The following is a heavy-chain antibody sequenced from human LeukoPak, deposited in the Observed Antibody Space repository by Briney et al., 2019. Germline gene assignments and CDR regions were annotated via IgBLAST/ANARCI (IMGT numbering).Heavy chain of an antibody. V-gene: IGHV1-2*02. D-gene: IGHD3-22*01. CDR2: INPNSGGT. CDR1: GYTFTGYY. J-gene: IGHJ3*02. CDR3: EAYYDSSGYYSASDI. Sequence: ASVKVSCKASGYTFTGYYMHWARQAPGQGLEWMGWINPNSGGTNYAQKFQGRVTMTRDTSISTAYMELSRLRSDDTAVYYCEAYYDSSGYYSASDIWGQGTMVTVSS.